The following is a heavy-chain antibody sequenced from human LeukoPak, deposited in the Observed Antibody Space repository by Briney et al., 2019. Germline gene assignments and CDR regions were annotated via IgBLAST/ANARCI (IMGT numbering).Heavy chain of an antibody. CDR2: INHSGST. CDR1: GGSFSGYY. V-gene: IGHV4-34*01. J-gene: IGHJ5*02. D-gene: IGHD3-3*01. Sequence: PSETLSLTCAVYGGSFSGYYWSWIRQPPGKGLEWIGEINHSGSTNYNPSLNSRVTISVDTSKNQFSLKLSSVTAADTAVYYCASRAYRAPSNRITIFGVTKARDNKHNWFDPWGQGTLVTVSS. CDR3: ASRAYRAPSNRITIFGVTKARDNKHNWFDP.